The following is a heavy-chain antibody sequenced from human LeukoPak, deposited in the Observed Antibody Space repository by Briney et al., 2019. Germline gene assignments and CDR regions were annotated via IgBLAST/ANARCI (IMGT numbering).Heavy chain of an antibody. CDR2: INHSGSI. D-gene: IGHD3-3*01. J-gene: IGHJ6*03. V-gene: IGHV4-34*01. CDR1: GGSFSGYY. Sequence: SETLSLTCAVYGGSFSGYYWSWIRQPPGKGLEWIGEINHSGSINYTPSLESRVTISVDTSKNQFSLKLSSVTAADTAVYYCARGKNYDFWSGANVMADYYYYMDVWGKGTTVTVSS. CDR3: ARGKNYDFWSGANVMADYYYYMDV.